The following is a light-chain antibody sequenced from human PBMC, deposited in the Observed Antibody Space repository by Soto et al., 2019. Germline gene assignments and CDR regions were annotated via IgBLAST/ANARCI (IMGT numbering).Light chain of an antibody. CDR2: GAT. V-gene: IGKV1-6*01. CDR1: QGISNY. J-gene: IGKJ4*01. Sequence: QTNQSTSLLSDSLGDRVNISCRESQGISNYLAWYQQRPGKAPKLLIFGATTLQSGVPSRFSASGSGPDFTLTISSLQPEDFATYSCQQYNNWPPLTFGGRGIVEI. CDR3: QQYNNWPPLT.